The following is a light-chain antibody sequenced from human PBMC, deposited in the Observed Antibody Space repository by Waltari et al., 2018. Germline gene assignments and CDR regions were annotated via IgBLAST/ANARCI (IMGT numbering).Light chain of an antibody. Sequence: AIRMTQSPSSFSVSNGDRVTITCRASQDIASFLAWYQQKPGKAPNLLIYAASTLQSGVPSRFSGSGSGTDFTLTISWLQSEDFATYYCQQYYNYPFTFGPGTKVDIK. V-gene: IGKV1-8*01. CDR1: QDIASF. CDR3: QQYYNYPFT. CDR2: AAS. J-gene: IGKJ3*01.